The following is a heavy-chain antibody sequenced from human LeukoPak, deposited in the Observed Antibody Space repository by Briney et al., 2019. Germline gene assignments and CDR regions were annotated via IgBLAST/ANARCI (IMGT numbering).Heavy chain of an antibody. CDR2: ISGSGVNT. D-gene: IGHD3-10*01. CDR1: VFTFSTYA. J-gene: IGHJ4*02. Sequence: GGSLRLSCAASVFTFSTYAMTWVRQAPAKGLEWVSTISGSGVNTYYADSVKGRFTISRDNSKNMLYLQLKSLRAEDTAFYYCAKEDSSVSYADSWGQGTLATVSS. V-gene: IGHV3-23*01. CDR3: AKEDSSVSYADS.